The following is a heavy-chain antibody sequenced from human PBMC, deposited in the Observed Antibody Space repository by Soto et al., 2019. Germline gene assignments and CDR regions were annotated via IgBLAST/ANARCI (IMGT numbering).Heavy chain of an antibody. J-gene: IGHJ4*02. V-gene: IGHV2-5*02. Sequence: QITLKESGPTLVKPTQTLTLTCTFSGFSLSTNGVGVGWIRQPPGKALEWLAVIYWDDDKRYSPSLKNRLTITTDTSKNQVVLTMTNMDPVDTATYYCAHSRYSFGYLPFDYWGQGTLVTVSS. CDR1: GFSLSTNGVG. D-gene: IGHD5-18*01. CDR3: AHSRYSFGYLPFDY. CDR2: IYWDDDK.